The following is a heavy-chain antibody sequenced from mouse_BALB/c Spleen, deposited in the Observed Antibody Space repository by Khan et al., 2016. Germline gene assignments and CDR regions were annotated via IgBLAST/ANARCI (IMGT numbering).Heavy chain of an antibody. J-gene: IGHJ3*01. Sequence: EVQLQESGPGLVKPSQSLSLTSSVTGYSITSGYYWNWIRQFPGNKLEWMGYISYDGSNNYNPSLKNRISITRDTSKNQFFLKLNSVTTEDTATYYCATYGNYEGFAYWGQGTLVTVSA. CDR3: ATYGNYEGFAY. V-gene: IGHV3-6*02. D-gene: IGHD2-1*01. CDR2: ISYDGSN. CDR1: GYSITSGYY.